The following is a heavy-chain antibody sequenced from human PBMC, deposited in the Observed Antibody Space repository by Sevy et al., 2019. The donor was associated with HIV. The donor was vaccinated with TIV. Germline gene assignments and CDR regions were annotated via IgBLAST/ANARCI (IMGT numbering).Heavy chain of an antibody. V-gene: IGHV3-30*02. J-gene: IGHJ6*02. Sequence: GGSLRLSCAASGFTFSSYGMHWVRQAPGKGLEWVAFIRYDGSNKYYADSVKGRFTISRDNSKNTLYLQMNNLRAEDTAVYYCAKIFYCSSTSCNNYYYYGMDVWGQGTTVTVSS. D-gene: IGHD2-2*01. CDR1: GFTFSSYG. CDR2: IRYDGSNK. CDR3: AKIFYCSSTSCNNYYYYGMDV.